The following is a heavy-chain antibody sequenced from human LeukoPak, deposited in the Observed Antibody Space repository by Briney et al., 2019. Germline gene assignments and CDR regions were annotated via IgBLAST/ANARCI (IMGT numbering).Heavy chain of an antibody. CDR1: GGSFSGYY. CDR2: INHSGST. D-gene: IGHD3-16*02. J-gene: IGHJ5*02. Sequence: SETLSLTCAVYGGSFSGYYWSWIRQPPGKGLEWIGEINHSGSTNYNPSLKSRVTISVDTSKNQFSLKLSSVTAADTAVYYCARGLIMITFGGVIVRTNWFDPWGQGILVTVSS. CDR3: ARGLIMITFGGVIVRTNWFDP. V-gene: IGHV4-34*01.